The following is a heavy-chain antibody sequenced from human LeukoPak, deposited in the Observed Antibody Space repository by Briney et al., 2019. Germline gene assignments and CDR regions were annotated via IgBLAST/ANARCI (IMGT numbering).Heavy chain of an antibody. D-gene: IGHD5-12*01. V-gene: IGHV3-15*01. CDR2: IKSKTDGGTT. Sequence: PGGSLRLSCAASGFTFSNAWMSWVRQAPGKRLEWVGRIKSKTDGGTTDYAAPVKGRFTISRDESKNTLYLQMNSLQTEDTAVYYCTTDFGGYDSETFFGYWGQGTLVTVSP. CDR3: TTDFGGYDSETFFGY. CDR1: GFTFSNAW. J-gene: IGHJ4*02.